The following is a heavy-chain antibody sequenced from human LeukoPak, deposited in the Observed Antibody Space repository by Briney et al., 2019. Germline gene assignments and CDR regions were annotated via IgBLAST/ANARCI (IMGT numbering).Heavy chain of an antibody. CDR2: ISSSSDTI. CDR3: VRDRSAPDY. Sequence: PGGSLRLSCAASGFTFNIYAMNWIRQAPGEGLAWLSYISSSSDTIYYAASVKGRLTLSRDNAKNSLYLQMNSLRDEDTALYYCVRDRSAPDYWGQGTLVTVSS. CDR1: GFTFNIYA. V-gene: IGHV3-48*02. J-gene: IGHJ4*02.